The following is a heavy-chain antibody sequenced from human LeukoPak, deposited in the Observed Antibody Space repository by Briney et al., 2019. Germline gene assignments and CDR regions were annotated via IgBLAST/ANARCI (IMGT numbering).Heavy chain of an antibody. Sequence: GGALRLSCAASGFIFGQSWMHWVRQTPGKGLVWVSRTDGSSTTYANSVKGRFNVSMDNAQNTLYLKMNSLRAEDTAVYYCAGDDYNRLWGQGTLVTVSS. CDR2: TDGSST. CDR1: GFIFGQSW. D-gene: IGHD1-14*01. J-gene: IGHJ4*02. CDR3: AGDDYNRL. V-gene: IGHV3-74*01.